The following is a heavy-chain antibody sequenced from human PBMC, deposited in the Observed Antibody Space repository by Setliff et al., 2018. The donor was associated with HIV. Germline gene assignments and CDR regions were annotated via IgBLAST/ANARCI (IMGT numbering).Heavy chain of an antibody. V-gene: IGHV4-31*11. CDR1: GGSLNDYY. D-gene: IGHD4-17*01. CDR2: IYYSGTT. CDR3: ARHGDYSYFYYYYMDV. Sequence: PSETLSLTCAVYGGSLNDYYWSWIRQHPGKGLEWIGYIYYSGTTYYNPSLKSRATISVDTSKNQFSLKLTSVTAADTAVYYCARHGDYSYFYYYYMDVWGKGTTVTVSS. J-gene: IGHJ6*03.